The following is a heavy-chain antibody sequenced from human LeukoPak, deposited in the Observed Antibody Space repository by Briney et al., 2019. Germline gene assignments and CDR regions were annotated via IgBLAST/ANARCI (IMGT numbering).Heavy chain of an antibody. D-gene: IGHD4-23*01. Sequence: PSETLSLTCTVSNGSISIYYWSWVRQPAGKGLEWIGRISASGSTNYNPSLKSRVTMSLDTSKNQFSLKLSSVTAADTAVYYCAREITVARPFDYWGPGTLVIVSS. CDR3: AREITVARPFDY. J-gene: IGHJ4*02. CDR1: NGSISIYY. CDR2: ISASGST. V-gene: IGHV4-4*07.